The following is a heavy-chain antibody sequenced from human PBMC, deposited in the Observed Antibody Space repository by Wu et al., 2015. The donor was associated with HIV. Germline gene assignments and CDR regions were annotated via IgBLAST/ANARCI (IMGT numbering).Heavy chain of an antibody. CDR1: GYTFTGYY. CDR2: INPNSGGT. Sequence: QVQLVQSGAEVKKPGASVKVSCKASGYTFTGYYMHWVRQAPGQGLEWMGWINPNSGGTNYAQKFQGRVTMTRDTSISTAYMELSRLRSDDTAVYYCASPWGTTGIGYYPSAFDIWGQGTMVTVSS. D-gene: IGHD3-3*01. V-gene: IGHV1-2*02. J-gene: IGHJ3*02. CDR3: ASPWGTTGIGYYPSAFDI.